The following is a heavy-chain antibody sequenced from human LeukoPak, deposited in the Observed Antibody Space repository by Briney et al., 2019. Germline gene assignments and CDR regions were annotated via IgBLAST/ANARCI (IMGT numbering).Heavy chain of an antibody. V-gene: IGHV1-2*06. CDR2: INPNSGGT. Sequence: ASVKVSCKASGGTFSSYAISWVRQAPGQGLEWMGRINPNSGGTNYAQKFQGRVTMTRDTSISTAYMELSRLRSDDTAVYYCARDLQTYYYDSSGCDSDYWGQGTLVTVSS. D-gene: IGHD3-22*01. CDR3: ARDLQTYYYDSSGCDSDY. CDR1: GGTFSSYA. J-gene: IGHJ4*02.